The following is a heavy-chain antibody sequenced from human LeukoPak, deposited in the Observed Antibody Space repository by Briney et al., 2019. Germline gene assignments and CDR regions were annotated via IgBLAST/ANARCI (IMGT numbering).Heavy chain of an antibody. V-gene: IGHV4-39*07. Sequence: SETLSLTCTVSGGSISNSDYSWGWIRQPPEKGLEWVGSIHHSGSTFYNSSLKSRVTMSLDTSKNRFSLKLSSVTAADTALYYCAREGGERLTLFGLAWALYYFDYWGQGTLVTVSS. CDR3: AREGGERLTLFGLAWALYYFDY. J-gene: IGHJ4*02. D-gene: IGHD3/OR15-3a*01. CDR1: GGSISNSDYS. CDR2: IHHSGST.